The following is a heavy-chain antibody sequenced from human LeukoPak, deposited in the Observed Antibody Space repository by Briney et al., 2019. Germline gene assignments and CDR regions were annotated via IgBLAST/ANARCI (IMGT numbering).Heavy chain of an antibody. Sequence: SETLSLTCTVSRGSINSYYWGWIRQSPGKGLEWIGYVRYSGSTHYNPSLKSRVTISVDTSKKYFSLKLTSVTAADTAVYYCARFLETDNCFDPWGQGILVIVSS. CDR1: RGSINSYY. D-gene: IGHD3-3*01. CDR3: ARFLETDNCFDP. CDR2: VRYSGST. V-gene: IGHV4-59*01. J-gene: IGHJ5*02.